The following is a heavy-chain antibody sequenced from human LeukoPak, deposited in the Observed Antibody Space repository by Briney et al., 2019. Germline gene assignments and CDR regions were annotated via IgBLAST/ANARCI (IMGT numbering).Heavy chain of an antibody. D-gene: IGHD6-19*01. V-gene: IGHV3-48*01. CDR2: ISSSSSTI. CDR3: ARDRTQYSSGWYLADY. J-gene: IGHJ4*02. Sequence: PGGSLILSCAASGFTFSSYSMNWVRQAPGKGLEWVSSISSSSSTIYYADSVKGRFTISRDNAKNSLYLQMNSLRAEDTAVYYCARDRTQYSSGWYLADYWGQGTPVTVSS. CDR1: GFTFSSYS.